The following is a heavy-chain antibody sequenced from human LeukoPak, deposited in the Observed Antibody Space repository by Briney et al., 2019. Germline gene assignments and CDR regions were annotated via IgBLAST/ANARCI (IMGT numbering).Heavy chain of an antibody. D-gene: IGHD6-13*01. CDR1: GGSISKADYY. CDR3: ARQLPTAAADPRGYFDY. V-gene: IGHV4-39*01. CDR2: MFYGGTN. J-gene: IGHJ4*01. Sequence: SETLSLTCSVSGGSISKADYYWGWIRQAPGKGLEWIGSMFYGGTNHYNPSLKSRATISVDTSKNQFSLKLTSVTAADAAIYSCARQLPTAAADPRGYFDYWGQGAVVTVSS.